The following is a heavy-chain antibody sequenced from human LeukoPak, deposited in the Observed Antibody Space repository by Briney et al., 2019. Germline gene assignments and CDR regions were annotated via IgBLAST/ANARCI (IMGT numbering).Heavy chain of an antibody. Sequence: SETLSLTCTISGDSINSYHWSWLRQPPGSKLEWIGYFYYSGVTNYNPSLKSRVTISVDASKNQFSLKLSSVTAADTAVYYCARIIEMVTITDWGQGTLVTVSS. J-gene: IGHJ4*02. D-gene: IGHD5-24*01. V-gene: IGHV4-59*08. CDR2: FYYSGVT. CDR3: ARIIEMVTITD. CDR1: GDSINSYH.